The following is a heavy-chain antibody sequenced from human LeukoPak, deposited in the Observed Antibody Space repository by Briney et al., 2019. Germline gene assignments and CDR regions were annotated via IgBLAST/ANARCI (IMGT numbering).Heavy chain of an antibody. J-gene: IGHJ4*02. Sequence: SETLSLTCTVSGGSISSYYWSWIRQPPGKGLEWIGYIYYSGSTNYNPSLKSRVTISVDTSKNQFSLKLSSVTAADTAVYYCARWAGTTSFDYWGQGTLVTVSS. CDR1: GGSISSYY. CDR2: IYYSGST. V-gene: IGHV4-59*01. D-gene: IGHD1-1*01. CDR3: ARWAGTTSFDY.